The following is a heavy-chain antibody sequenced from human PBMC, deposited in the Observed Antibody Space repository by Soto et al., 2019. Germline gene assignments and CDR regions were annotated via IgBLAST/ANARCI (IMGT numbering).Heavy chain of an antibody. CDR2: ITGNGGTT. D-gene: IGHD3-10*01. CDR1: GFTFSSFA. CDR3: AKDRPIYFGSGGNYYGSGGDY. J-gene: IGHJ4*02. V-gene: IGHV3-23*01. Sequence: EVQLLESGGGLVQPGGSLRLSCAASGFTFSSFAMSWVRQTPGKGLQGVSSITGNGGTTYYADSVKGRFTMSRDNSGSKLFLQMNRVRVEDKAVYYCAKDRPIYFGSGGNYYGSGGDYWGQGTLVTVSS.